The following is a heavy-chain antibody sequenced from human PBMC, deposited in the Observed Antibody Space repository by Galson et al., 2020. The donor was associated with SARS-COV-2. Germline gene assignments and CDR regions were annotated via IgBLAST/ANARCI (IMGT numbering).Heavy chain of an antibody. J-gene: IGHJ4*02. CDR1: GFTFSNYC. CDR3: TATRAY. CDR2: MNSDGNNT. Sequence: GGSLRLSCAASGFTFSNYCRHWVRQAPGKGLVWVSRMNSDGNNTSYADSVKGRFTISRDNAKNTLYLQMNSLRVEDTAVYYCTATRAYWGQGTLVTVSS. D-gene: IGHD2-15*01. V-gene: IGHV3-74*01.